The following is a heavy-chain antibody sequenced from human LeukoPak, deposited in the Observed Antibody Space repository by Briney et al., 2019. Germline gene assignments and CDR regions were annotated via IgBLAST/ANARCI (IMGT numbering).Heavy chain of an antibody. CDR2: IYPGDSDI. V-gene: IGHV5-51*01. J-gene: IGHJ4*02. D-gene: IGHD3-10*01. CDR3: ASYYFGTTGTYFDY. Sequence: GESLKISCKGSGYRFTIYWIGWVRQMPGRGLEWIGIIYPGDSDIRYSPSFQGQVNISADKSISTAYLQWSSLKASDTAMYYCASYYFGTTGTYFDYWGQGTLVTVSS. CDR1: GYRFTIYW.